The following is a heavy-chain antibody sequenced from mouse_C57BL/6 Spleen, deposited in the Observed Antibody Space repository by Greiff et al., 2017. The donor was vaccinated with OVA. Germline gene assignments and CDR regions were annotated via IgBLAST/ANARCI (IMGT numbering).Heavy chain of an antibody. CDR2: ISDGGSYT. J-gene: IGHJ3*01. V-gene: IGHV5-4*01. Sequence: EVHLVESGGGLVKPGGSLKLSCAASGFTFSSYAMSWVRQTPEKRLEWVATISDGGSYTYYPDNVKGRFTISRDNAKNNLYLQMSHLKSEDTAMYYCARDRGYDYDAFAYWGQGTLVTVSA. CDR3: ARDRGYDYDAFAY. D-gene: IGHD2-4*01. CDR1: GFTFSSYA.